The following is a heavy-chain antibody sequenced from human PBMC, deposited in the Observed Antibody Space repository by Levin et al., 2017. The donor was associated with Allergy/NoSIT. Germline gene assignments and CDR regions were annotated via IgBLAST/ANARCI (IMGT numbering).Heavy chain of an antibody. D-gene: IGHD6-13*01. CDR2: ISGTSSAI. CDR1: GFTFRDYY. Sequence: PGGSLRLSCAASGFTFRDYYMSWIRQAPGKGLELVSYISGTSSAIIYADSVKGRFTISRDNAQNSLYLQMNSLRAEDTAVYFCARGQLAAAAHYWGQGTLVTVSS. CDR3: ARGQLAAAAHY. V-gene: IGHV3-11*05. J-gene: IGHJ4*02.